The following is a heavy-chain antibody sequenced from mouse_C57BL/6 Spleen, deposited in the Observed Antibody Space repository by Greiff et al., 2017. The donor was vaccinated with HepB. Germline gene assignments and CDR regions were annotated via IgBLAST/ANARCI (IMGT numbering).Heavy chain of an antibody. CDR2: IYPGSGNT. J-gene: IGHJ4*01. D-gene: IGHD1-1*01. CDR1: GYSFTSYY. CDR3: AELRSYAMDY. V-gene: IGHV1-66*01. Sequence: VKLMESGPELVKPGASVKISCKASGYSFTSYYIHWVKQRPGQGLEWIGWIYPGSGNTKYNEKFKGKATLTADTSSSTAYMQLSSLTSEDSAVYYCAELRSYAMDYWGQGTSVTVSS.